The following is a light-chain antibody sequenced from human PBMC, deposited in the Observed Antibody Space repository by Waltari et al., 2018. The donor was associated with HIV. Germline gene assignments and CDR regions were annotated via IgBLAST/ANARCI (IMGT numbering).Light chain of an antibody. Sequence: QSALTQPRSVSGSPGQSVTISCTGTSRDVGGYNYVSWYQLRPGTAPKLIIYDINKRPSGVPDRFSVSGSGSTASLTISGLQADDEADYYCCSYAGSFTLIFGGGTRLTVL. CDR3: CSYAGSFTLI. CDR1: SRDVGGYNY. CDR2: DIN. V-gene: IGLV2-11*01. J-gene: IGLJ2*01.